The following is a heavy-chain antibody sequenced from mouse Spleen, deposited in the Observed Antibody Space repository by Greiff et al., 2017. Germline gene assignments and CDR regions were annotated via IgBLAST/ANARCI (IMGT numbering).Heavy chain of an antibody. CDR2: IYPGNVNT. V-gene: IGHV1S56*01. Sequence: QVQLKQSGPELVKPGASVRISCKASGYTFTSYYIHWVKQRPGQGLEWIGWIYPGNVNTKYNEKFKGKATLTADKSSSTAYMQLSSLTSEDSAVYFCARERMASFDYWGQGTTLTVSS. CDR3: ARERMASFDY. D-gene: IGHD6-1*01. J-gene: IGHJ2*01. CDR1: GYTFTSYY.